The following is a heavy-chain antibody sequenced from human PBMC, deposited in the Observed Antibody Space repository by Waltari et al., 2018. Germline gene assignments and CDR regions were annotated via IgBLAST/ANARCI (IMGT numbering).Heavy chain of an antibody. CDR1: GGSISSSSYY. V-gene: IGHV4-39*07. CDR3: ARETRGDITYDY. D-gene: IGHD3-10*01. CDR2: IYYSGST. J-gene: IGHJ4*02. Sequence: QLQLQESGPGLVKPSETLSLTCTVSGGSISSSSYYWGWIRQPPEKGLEWIGSIYYSGSTYYNPSLKSRVTISVDTSKNQFSLKLSSVTAADTAVYYCARETRGDITYDYWGQGTLVTVSS.